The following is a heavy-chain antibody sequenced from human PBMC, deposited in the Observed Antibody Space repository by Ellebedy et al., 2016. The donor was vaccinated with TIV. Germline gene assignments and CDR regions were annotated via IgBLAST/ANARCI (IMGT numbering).Heavy chain of an antibody. CDR1: GFTFDDYA. CDR2: INWNSGSI. V-gene: IGHV3-9*01. CDR3: AILPRGLSFSS. D-gene: IGHD5-18*01. J-gene: IGHJ5*02. Sequence: GGSLRLSCEVSGFTFDDYAMHWVRQAPGKGLEWVSGINWNSGSIGYADSVKGRFTISRDSVRNSLYLQMNSLRAEDTAIYYCAILPRGLSFSSWGQGTLVTVSS.